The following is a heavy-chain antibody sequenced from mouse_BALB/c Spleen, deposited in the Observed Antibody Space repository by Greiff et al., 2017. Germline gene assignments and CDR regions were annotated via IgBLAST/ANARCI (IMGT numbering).Heavy chain of an antibody. V-gene: IGHV14-3*02. J-gene: IGHJ2*01. CDR3: ASSYFDY. CDR2: IDPANGNT. CDR1: GFNIKDTY. Sequence: EVHLVESGAELVKPGASVKLSCTASGFNIKDTYMHWVKQRPEQGLEWIGRIDPANGNTKYDPKFQGKATITADTSSNTAYLQLSSLTSEDTAVYYCASSYFDYWGQGTTLTVSS.